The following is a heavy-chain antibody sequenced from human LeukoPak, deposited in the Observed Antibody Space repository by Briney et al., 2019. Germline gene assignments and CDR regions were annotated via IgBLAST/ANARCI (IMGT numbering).Heavy chain of an antibody. D-gene: IGHD6-13*01. J-gene: IGHJ4*02. CDR1: GFTFSTYA. CDR3: AKEWRFSSSWYQYYFDY. CDR2: ISYDGGNK. Sequence: GGSLRLSCAVTGFTFSTYAMHWVRQVPVKGLEWVAVISYDGGNKYYADSVKGRFTISRDTSTNTLYLQLNSLRVDDTAVYFCAKEWRFSSSWYQYYFDYWGQGTLVTVSS. V-gene: IGHV3-30-3*01.